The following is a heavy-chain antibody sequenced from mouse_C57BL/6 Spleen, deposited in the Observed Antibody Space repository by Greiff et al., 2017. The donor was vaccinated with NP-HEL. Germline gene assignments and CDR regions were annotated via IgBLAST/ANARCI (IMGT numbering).Heavy chain of an antibody. CDR1: GFTFSDYG. CDR3: ARPGYEYAVAY. V-gene: IGHV5-17*01. CDR2: ISSGSSTI. D-gene: IGHD2-4*01. J-gene: IGHJ3*01. Sequence: EVMLVESGGGLVKPGGSLKLSCAASGFTFSDYGMHWVRQAPEKGLEWVAYISSGSSTIYYADTVKGRFTISRDNAKNTLFLQMTSLRSEDTAMYYCARPGYEYAVAYWGQGTLVTVSA.